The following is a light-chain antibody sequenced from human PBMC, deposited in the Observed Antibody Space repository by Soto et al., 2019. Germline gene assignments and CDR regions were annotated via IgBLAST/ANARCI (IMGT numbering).Light chain of an antibody. J-gene: IGLJ2*01. Sequence: QSALTQPASVSGSLGQSITISCTGTSSDVGIYNFVSWYQQHPGNAPELIIYDVSNRPSGVSSRFSGSKSGNTASLTISGLQADDEADYYCSSYAISGVVLFGGGTKLTVL. V-gene: IGLV2-14*03. CDR3: SSYAISGVVL. CDR2: DVS. CDR1: SSDVGIYNF.